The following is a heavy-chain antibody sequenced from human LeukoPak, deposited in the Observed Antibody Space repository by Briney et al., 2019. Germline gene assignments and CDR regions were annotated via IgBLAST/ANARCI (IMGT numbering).Heavy chain of an antibody. D-gene: IGHD3-22*01. CDR3: ARDGDSSGYSQTFDY. V-gene: IGHV1-46*01. Sequence: ASVKVSCKASGGTFISYSISWVRQAPGQGLEWMGIINPSGGSTSYAQKFQGRVTMTRDTSTSTVYMELSSLRSEDTAVYYCARDGDSSGYSQTFDYWGQGTLVTVSS. CDR1: GGTFISYS. J-gene: IGHJ4*02. CDR2: INPSGGST.